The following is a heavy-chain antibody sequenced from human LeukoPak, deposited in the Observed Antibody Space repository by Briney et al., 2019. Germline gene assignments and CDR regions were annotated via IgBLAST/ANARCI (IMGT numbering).Heavy chain of an antibody. D-gene: IGHD2-2*01. CDR1: GFTFSSYA. J-gene: IGHJ6*02. CDR2: ISGSGGST. Sequence: AGGSLRLSCAASGFTFSSYAMSWVRQAPGKGPEWVSAISGSGGSTYYADSVKGRFTISRDNSKNTLYLQMNSLRAEDTAVYYCAKDQDIVVVPAAPGMDVWGQGTTVTVSS. V-gene: IGHV3-23*01. CDR3: AKDQDIVVVPAAPGMDV.